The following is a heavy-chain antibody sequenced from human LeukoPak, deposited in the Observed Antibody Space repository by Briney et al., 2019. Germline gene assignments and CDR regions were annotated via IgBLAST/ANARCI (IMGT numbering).Heavy chain of an antibody. CDR3: ARVLFYSSGNKSNRVDY. CDR2: ITPNSEAT. J-gene: IGHJ4*02. Sequence: ASVKVSCKASGYNFTDYYVHWVRQAPGQGLEWMGYITPNSEATDFAQKFQGRVTMTRDTSISTAYMELSRLRSDDTAVYYCARVLFYSSGNKSNRVDYWGQGTLVTVSS. D-gene: IGHD6-19*01. V-gene: IGHV1-2*02. CDR1: GYNFTDYY.